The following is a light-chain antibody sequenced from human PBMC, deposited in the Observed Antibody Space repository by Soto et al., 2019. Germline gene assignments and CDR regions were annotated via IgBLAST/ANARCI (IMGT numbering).Light chain of an antibody. J-gene: IGKJ2*01. CDR2: GAS. CDR1: QSVSSSY. CDR3: HQYGSSPQT. V-gene: IGKV3-20*01. Sequence: EIVLTQSPGTLSLSPGERATLSCRASQSVSSSYLAWYQQKPGQAPRLLIYGASSRATGIPDRFSGSGSGTDFPLTISRLEHEDFAVYYCHQYGSSPQTFGQGTKLEIK.